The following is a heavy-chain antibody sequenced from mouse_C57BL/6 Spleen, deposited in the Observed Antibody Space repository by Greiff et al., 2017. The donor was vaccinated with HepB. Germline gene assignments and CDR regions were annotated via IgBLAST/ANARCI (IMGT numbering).Heavy chain of an antibody. CDR3: AARIYYYGSSYVGGYYAMDY. CDR2: IWGDGST. D-gene: IGHD1-1*01. V-gene: IGHV2-3*01. CDR1: GFSLTSYG. Sequence: QVQLKESGPGLVAPSQSLSITCTVSGFSLTSYGVSWVRQPPGKGLEWLGVIWGDGSTNYHSALISRLSISKDNSKSQVFLTLNSLQTDDTATYYCAARIYYYGSSYVGGYYAMDYWGQGTSVTVSS. J-gene: IGHJ4*01.